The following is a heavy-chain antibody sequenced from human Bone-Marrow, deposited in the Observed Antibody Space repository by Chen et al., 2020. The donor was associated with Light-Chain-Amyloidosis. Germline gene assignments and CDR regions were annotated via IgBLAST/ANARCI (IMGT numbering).Heavy chain of an antibody. J-gene: IGHJ4*02. CDR1: GGTFSSDA. CDR2: IVPILGTA. V-gene: IGHV1-69*01. CDR3: SGSGAVAGIFDA. Sequence: QVQLVQSGAEVRKPGCSVKVSCKASGGTFSSDAVSWVRQAPGQGLGWVGGIVPILGTAYYAQKFQGRVTIIADGSTKTVYMDLSSLKSDDTAVYYCSGSGAVAGIFDAWGQGTLVTVSS. D-gene: IGHD6-19*01.